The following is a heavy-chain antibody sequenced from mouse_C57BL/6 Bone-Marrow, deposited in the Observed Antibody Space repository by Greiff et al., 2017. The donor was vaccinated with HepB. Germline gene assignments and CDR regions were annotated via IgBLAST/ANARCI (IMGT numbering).Heavy chain of an antibody. Sequence: VQLQQSGPVLVKPGASVKMSRKASGYTFTDYYMNWVKQSHGKSLEWIGVINPYNGGTSYNQKFKGKATLTVDKSSSTAYMELNSLTSEDSAVYYCARRAWYFDVWGTGTTVTVSS. V-gene: IGHV1-19*01. CDR1: GYTFTDYY. CDR2: INPYNGGT. CDR3: ARRAWYFDV. J-gene: IGHJ1*03. D-gene: IGHD3-1*01.